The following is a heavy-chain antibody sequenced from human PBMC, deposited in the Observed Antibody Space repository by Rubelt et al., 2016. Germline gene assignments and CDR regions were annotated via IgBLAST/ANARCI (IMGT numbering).Heavy chain of an antibody. V-gene: IGHV3-23*04. D-gene: IGHD5-18*01. CDR2: ISGSGGST. CDR3: AKVPLVDTAMDYRLDAFDI. CDR1: GFTFSSYA. J-gene: IGHJ3*02. Sequence: EVQLVESGGGLVQPGGSLRLSCAASGFTFSSYAMSWVRQAPGKGLEWVSAISGSGGSTYYADSVKGRFIISRDNSKNTLYLQMNSLRAEDTAVYYCAKVPLVDTAMDYRLDAFDIWGQGTMVTVSS.